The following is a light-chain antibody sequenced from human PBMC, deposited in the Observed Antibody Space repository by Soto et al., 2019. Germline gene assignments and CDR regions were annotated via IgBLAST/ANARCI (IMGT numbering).Light chain of an antibody. Sequence: QSVLTQPPSASGSPGQSVTISCTGTSSDVGGYNYVSWYQQHPGKAPKLMIYEVSKRPSWVPDRFSGSTSGNTASLTVSGLQAADEEDDYCNSYADSNNWVFGGGTKLTVL. J-gene: IGLJ3*02. CDR1: SSDVGGYNY. CDR2: EVS. CDR3: NSYADSNNWV. V-gene: IGLV2-8*01.